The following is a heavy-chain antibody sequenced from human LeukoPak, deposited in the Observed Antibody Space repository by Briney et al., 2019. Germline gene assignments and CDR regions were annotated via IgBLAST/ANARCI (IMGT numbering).Heavy chain of an antibody. CDR1: GGSMNNYY. J-gene: IGHJ4*02. Sequence: SETLSLTCTVSGGSMNNYYWSWIRQAPGKGLEWIGYISDSGSTNYNPSLKSRVTISVDPSKNQFSLKLSSVTAADTAVYYCARGARVLLWFGAASFDYWGQGTLVTVSS. V-gene: IGHV4-59*12. D-gene: IGHD3-10*01. CDR3: ARGARVLLWFGAASFDY. CDR2: ISDSGST.